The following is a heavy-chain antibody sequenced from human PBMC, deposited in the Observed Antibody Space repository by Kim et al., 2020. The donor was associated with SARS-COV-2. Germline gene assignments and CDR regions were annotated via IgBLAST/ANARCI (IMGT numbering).Heavy chain of an antibody. CDR2: ISGSGVTT. CDR3: AKDPKTSKHSWYDYYFDS. V-gene: IGHV3-23*01. CDR1: GFTFDDYA. D-gene: IGHD1-20*01. J-gene: IGHJ4*02. Sequence: GGSLRLSCAASGFTFDDYAMSWVRQAPGKGLEWGSTISGSGVTTYYAESVKGRATLSRDNSKNTLYLQLNSLRGDDTAVYYCAKDPKTSKHSWYDYYFDSWGQGPLVTVSS.